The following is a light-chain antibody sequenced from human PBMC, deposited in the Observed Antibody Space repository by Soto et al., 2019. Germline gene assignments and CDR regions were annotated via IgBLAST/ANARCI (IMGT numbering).Light chain of an antibody. Sequence: EIVLTQSPGTLSLSPGERATLSCRASQSVSSSYLAWYQQKPGQAPRLLIYDASSRATGIPDRFSGSGSGTDFTLTISRLEPEDFAVYYCQQRSTLTFGGGTKVDI. CDR2: DAS. V-gene: IGKV3D-20*02. CDR3: QQRSTLT. J-gene: IGKJ4*01. CDR1: QSVSSSY.